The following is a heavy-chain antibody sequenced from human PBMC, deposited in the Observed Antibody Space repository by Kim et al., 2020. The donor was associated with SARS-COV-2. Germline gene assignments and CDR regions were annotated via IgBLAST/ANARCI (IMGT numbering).Heavy chain of an antibody. CDR2: ISAYNGNT. CDR1: GYTFTSYG. CDR3: AREWYYDFWSGSYYYYYMDV. Sequence: ASVKVSCKASGYTFTSYGISWVRQAPGQGLEWMGWISAYNGNTNYAQKLQGRVTMTTDTSTSTAYMELRSLRSDDTAVYYCAREWYYDFWSGSYYYYYMDVWGKGTTVTVSS. V-gene: IGHV1-18*01. J-gene: IGHJ6*03. D-gene: IGHD3-3*01.